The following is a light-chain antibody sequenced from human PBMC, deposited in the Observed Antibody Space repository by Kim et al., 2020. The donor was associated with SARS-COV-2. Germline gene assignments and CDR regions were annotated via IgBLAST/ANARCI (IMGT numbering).Light chain of an antibody. V-gene: IGLV1-40*01. Sequence: GQRVTISCTGSSSNIGAGYDVHWDQQFPETAPKLLIYDNTKRPSGGPDRFSGSKSGTSASLAITGLQTEDEADYYCQSYDSSLHVVFGGGTQLTVL. CDR1: SSNIGAGYD. J-gene: IGLJ2*01. CDR3: QSYDSSLHVV. CDR2: DNT.